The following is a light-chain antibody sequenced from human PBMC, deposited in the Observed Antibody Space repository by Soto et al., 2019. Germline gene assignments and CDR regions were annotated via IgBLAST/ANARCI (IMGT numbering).Light chain of an antibody. CDR3: CSYAGNSEV. J-gene: IGLJ1*01. Sequence: QSVLTQPASVSGSPGQSITIPCTGTSGDVGGYNLVSWYQQHPGKAPKLMIYEVTERPSGVSNRFSGSKSGNTASLTISGLQPDVESDYYCCSYAGNSEVFGTGTKLTVL. CDR1: SGDVGGYNL. CDR2: EVT. V-gene: IGLV2-23*02.